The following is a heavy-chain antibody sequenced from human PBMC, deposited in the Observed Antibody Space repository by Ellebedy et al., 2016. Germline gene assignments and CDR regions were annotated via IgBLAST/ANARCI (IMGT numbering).Heavy chain of an antibody. CDR3: ARGAYSGYELAF. Sequence: GESLKISXAASGFTFSDNGMHWVRQAPGKGLEWLAAISYDGSNELYAESVKGRLTISRDNSKNTLYGQMKSLRTDDTAVYYCARGAYSGYELAFWGLGTLVTVSS. CDR1: GFTFSDNG. J-gene: IGHJ4*02. CDR2: ISYDGSNE. D-gene: IGHD5-12*01. V-gene: IGHV3-30*03.